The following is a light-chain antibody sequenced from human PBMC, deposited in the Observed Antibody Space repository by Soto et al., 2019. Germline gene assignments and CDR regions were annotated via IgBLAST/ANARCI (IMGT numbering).Light chain of an antibody. Sequence: DIQMTQSPSSLSASVGDRVTITCRASQSISSYLNWYQQKPGKAPNLLIYAASSLQSGVPSRFSVSGSGTDFTLTISSLQPVDFATYYCQQSYSTPLTFGGGTKVEIK. CDR1: QSISSY. CDR2: AAS. V-gene: IGKV1-39*01. J-gene: IGKJ4*01. CDR3: QQSYSTPLT.